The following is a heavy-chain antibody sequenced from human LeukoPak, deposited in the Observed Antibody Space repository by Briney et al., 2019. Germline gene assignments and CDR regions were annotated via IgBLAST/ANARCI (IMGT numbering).Heavy chain of an antibody. J-gene: IGHJ4*02. D-gene: IGHD2-2*01. Sequence: SETLSLTCGVYGGSFSDNYWSWIRQPPGKGLEWIGEINHSGSTNYNPSLKSRVTISIDTSKNQFSLKLSSVTAADTAVYYCARHAPMGYCSSTSCWGFDYWGQGTLVTVSS. CDR3: ARHAPMGYCSSTSCWGFDY. CDR1: GGSFSDNY. CDR2: INHSGST. V-gene: IGHV4-34*01.